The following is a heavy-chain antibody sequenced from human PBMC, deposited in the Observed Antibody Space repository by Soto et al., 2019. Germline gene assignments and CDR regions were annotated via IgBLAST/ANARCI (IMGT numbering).Heavy chain of an antibody. CDR3: ARDVNYYDSSYYGMDV. V-gene: IGHV1-18*01. J-gene: IGHJ6*02. CDR1: GYTFTSYG. D-gene: IGHD3-22*01. CDR2: ISAYNGNT. Sequence: ASVKVSCKASGYTFTSYGLSWVRQAPGQGLEWMGWISAYNGNTNYAQKLQGRVTMTTDTSTSTAYMELRSLRSDDTAVYYCARDVNYYDSSYYGMDVWGQGTTVTVSS.